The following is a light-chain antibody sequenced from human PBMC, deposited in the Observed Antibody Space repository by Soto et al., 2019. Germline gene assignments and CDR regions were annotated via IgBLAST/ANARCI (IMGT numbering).Light chain of an antibody. CDR1: QSISSY. J-gene: IGKJ1*01. CDR3: HQSYSTLWT. Sequence: DLQMTQSPSSLSASVGDRVTITCRASQSISSYLNWYQQKPGKAPKLLIYAASSLQSGVPSRFSGSGSATDFTRTISSLQREDFATYYCHQSYSTLWTFGQGTKVEIK. CDR2: AAS. V-gene: IGKV1-39*01.